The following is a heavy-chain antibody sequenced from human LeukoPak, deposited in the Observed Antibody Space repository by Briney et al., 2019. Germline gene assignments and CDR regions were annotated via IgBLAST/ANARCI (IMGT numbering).Heavy chain of an antibody. CDR2: INHSGST. Sequence: PSETLSLTCAVYGGSFSGYYWSWIRQPPGKGLEWIGEINHSGSTNYNPSLKSRVPISLDTSKNQFSLKLSSVTAADPAVYYCARGRGSYPALYYYCYYMDVWGKGTTVTVSS. J-gene: IGHJ6*03. CDR3: ARGRGSYPALYYYCYYMDV. D-gene: IGHD1-26*01. CDR1: GGSFSGYY. V-gene: IGHV4-34*01.